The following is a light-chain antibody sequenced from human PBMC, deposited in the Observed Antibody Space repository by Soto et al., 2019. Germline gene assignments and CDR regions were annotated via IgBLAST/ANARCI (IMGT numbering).Light chain of an antibody. CDR3: QQYNDRLWT. J-gene: IGKJ1*01. CDR1: RSVTYN. V-gene: IGKV3-15*01. CDR2: GAS. Sequence: EINVTQSPATLSASPGDRVTLSCRASRSVTYNLAWYQQRPGQAPRLLIYGASTRATGIPPRFSGRGSGTEFTLTITSLQSEDFAVYFCQQYNDRLWTFGQGTKVEIK.